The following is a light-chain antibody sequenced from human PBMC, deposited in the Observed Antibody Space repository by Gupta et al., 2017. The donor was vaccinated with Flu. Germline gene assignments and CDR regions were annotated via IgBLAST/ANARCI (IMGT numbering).Light chain of an antibody. J-gene: IGLJ2*01. CDR2: QDT. V-gene: IGLV3-1*01. CDR3: QAWDSSTAMV. CDR1: RLGDKY. Sequence: SYELPQPPSVSVSPGQTAIITCSGDRLGDKYACWYQQKPGQSPVLVIYQDTKRPSGIPERFSGSNSGNTATLTISGTQAMDEADYYCQAWDSSTAMVFGGGTKLTVL.